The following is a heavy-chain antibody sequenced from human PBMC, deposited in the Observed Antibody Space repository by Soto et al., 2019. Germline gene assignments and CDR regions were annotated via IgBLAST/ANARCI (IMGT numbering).Heavy chain of an antibody. J-gene: IGHJ4*02. CDR1: GFTFNNYA. CDR3: AKSPQERYYFDY. CDR2: ISASGGST. V-gene: IGHV3-23*01. D-gene: IGHD1-1*01. Sequence: EVQLLESGGGLVQPGGSLRLSCAASGFTFNNYAMSWVRQAPGKGLEWVSDISASGGSTYYADSVEGRFTISRDNSKNTLFLHMTSLRAEDTAVYYCAKSPQERYYFDYWGQGTLVTVSS.